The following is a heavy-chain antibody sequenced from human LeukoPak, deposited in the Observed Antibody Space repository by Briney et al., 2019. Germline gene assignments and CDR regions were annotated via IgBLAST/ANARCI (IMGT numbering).Heavy chain of an antibody. CDR1: DGSISIYY. Sequence: SETLSLTCTVLDGSISIYYWSWIRQPPGKGLEWIGYIYNSGSTNYNPSLKSRVTISADTSKNQFSLKLTSVTAADTAVYYCARDFPGSMDVWGQGTTVTVSS. V-gene: IGHV4-59*01. CDR2: IYNSGST. CDR3: ARDFPGSMDV. D-gene: IGHD2-15*01. J-gene: IGHJ6*02.